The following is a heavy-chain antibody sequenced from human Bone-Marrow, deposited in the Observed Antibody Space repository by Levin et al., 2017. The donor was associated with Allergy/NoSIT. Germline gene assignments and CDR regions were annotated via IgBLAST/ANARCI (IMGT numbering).Heavy chain of an antibody. Sequence: GGSLRLSCAASEFSFSSYGMHWVRQAPGKGLEWVAVISYDGLNKYYADSVKGRFTISRDDSKNTLYLQMNSLRAEDTAVYFCVKDASIQLYVFDSWGQGALVAVSS. D-gene: IGHD5-24*01. V-gene: IGHV3-30*18. J-gene: IGHJ4*02. CDR1: EFSFSSYG. CDR3: VKDASIQLYVFDS. CDR2: ISYDGLNK.